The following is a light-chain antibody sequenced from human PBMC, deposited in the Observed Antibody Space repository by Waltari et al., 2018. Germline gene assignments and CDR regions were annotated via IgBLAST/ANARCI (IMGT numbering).Light chain of an antibody. CDR1: SSNIGSNY. CDR2: RNTQLPDPAPKRCTCRQN. Sequence: QSVLTQPPSASGTPGQRVTISCSGSSSNIGSNYVYWYQQLPGTAPKLPIHRNTQLPDPAPKRCTCRQNRRPAGVRCRFLASKYGPAASLAIRGLRSEDEADYYCAAWDDSLSGHWVFGGGTKLTVL. J-gene: IGLJ3*02. V-gene: IGLV1-47*01. CDR3: AAWDDSLSGHWV.